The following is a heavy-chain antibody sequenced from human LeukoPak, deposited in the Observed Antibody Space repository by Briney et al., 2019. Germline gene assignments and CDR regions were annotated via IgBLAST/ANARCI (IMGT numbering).Heavy chain of an antibody. CDR2: IYTSGST. J-gene: IGHJ4*02. CDR1: GGSISSGSYY. Sequence: PSQTLSLTCTVSGGSISSGSYYWSWIRQPAGKGLEWIGRIYTSGSTNYNPSLKSRVTISVDTSKNQFSLKLSSVTAADTAVYYCARSSSSPKQAFDYWGQGTLVTVSS. D-gene: IGHD6-6*01. CDR3: ARSSSSPKQAFDY. V-gene: IGHV4-61*02.